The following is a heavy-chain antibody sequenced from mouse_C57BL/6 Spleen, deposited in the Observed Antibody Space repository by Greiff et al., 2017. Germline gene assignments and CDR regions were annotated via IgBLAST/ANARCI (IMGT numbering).Heavy chain of an antibody. J-gene: IGHJ4*01. CDR1: GYAFSSYW. CDR2: IYPGDGDT. CDR3: ARGSYDYDERYAMDY. D-gene: IGHD2-4*01. V-gene: IGHV1-80*01. Sequence: QVQLQQSGAELVKPGASVKISCKASGYAFSSYWMNWVKQRPGKGLEWIGQIYPGDGDTNYNGKFKGKATLTADKSSSTAYMQLSSLTSEDSAVYFCARGSYDYDERYAMDYWGQGTSVTVSS.